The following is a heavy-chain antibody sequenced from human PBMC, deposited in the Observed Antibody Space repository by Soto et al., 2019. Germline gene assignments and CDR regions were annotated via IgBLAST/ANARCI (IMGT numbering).Heavy chain of an antibody. CDR3: SVGDKGNYYYQYGMNV. CDR1: GFTFGDYA. J-gene: IGHJ6*02. D-gene: IGHD3-10*01. Sequence: PGGSLRLPCTASGFTFGDYAMSWFRQAPGKGLEWVGFIRSKASGGTTEYAASVKGRYTISRDDSKSIAHLQMNSQKTEDTAVYYCSVGDKGNYYYQYGMNVWGQATTVTV. V-gene: IGHV3-49*03. CDR2: IRSKASGGTT.